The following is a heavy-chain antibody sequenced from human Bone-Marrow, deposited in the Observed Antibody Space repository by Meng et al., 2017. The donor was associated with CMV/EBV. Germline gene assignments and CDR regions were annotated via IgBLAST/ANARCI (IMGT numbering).Heavy chain of an antibody. V-gene: IGHV1-2*02. CDR2: INPNSGGT. D-gene: IGHD3-10*01. CDR1: GYTFTGYY. J-gene: IGHJ5*02. Sequence: ASVKVSCKASGYTFTGYYMHWVRQAPGQGLEWMGWINPNSGGTNYAQKFQGRVTMTRDTSISTAYMELSSLRSEDTAVYYCARGGLWFGELLGVGNWFDPWGQGTLVAVSS. CDR3: ARGGLWFGELLGVGNWFDP.